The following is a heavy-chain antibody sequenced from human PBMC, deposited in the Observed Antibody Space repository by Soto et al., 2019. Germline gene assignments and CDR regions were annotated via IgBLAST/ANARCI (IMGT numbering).Heavy chain of an antibody. CDR1: GDSISRFY. CDR3: ATHYYDSGGYNYLDY. CDR2: IYYTGST. V-gene: IGHV4-59*01. D-gene: IGHD3-22*01. Sequence: LETLSHTSTVSGDSISRFYWNWIRQPPGKGLECLGYIYYTGSTNYNPSLKSRVTISIDTSKNHFSLKLSSVSAADTAVYYCATHYYDSGGYNYLDYWGQGTLLTVSS. J-gene: IGHJ4*02.